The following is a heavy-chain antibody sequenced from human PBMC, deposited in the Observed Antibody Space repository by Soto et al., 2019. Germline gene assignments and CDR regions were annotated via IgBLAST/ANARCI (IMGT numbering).Heavy chain of an antibody. V-gene: IGHV3-21*01. CDR2: ISITSSYI. CDR3: APGGVGVINNFDY. J-gene: IGHJ4*02. CDR1: GFTFSRYT. D-gene: IGHD3-10*01. Sequence: GESLKISCAASGFTFSRYTMNWVRQAPGKGLEWVSSISITSSYIYYADSLKGRFTNSRDNAKNSLYRQMNSLRAEDTAVYYCAPGGVGVINNFDYWGQGTLVTGSS.